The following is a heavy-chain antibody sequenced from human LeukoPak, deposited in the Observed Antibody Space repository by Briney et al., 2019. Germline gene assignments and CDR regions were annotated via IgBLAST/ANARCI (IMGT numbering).Heavy chain of an antibody. Sequence: PGESLQISCKGSGYSFTSYWIGWVRQMPGKGLEWMGIIYPGDSDTRYSPSFQGQVTISADKSISTAYLQWSSLKASDTAMYYCARPYCSSTSCYNRFDYWGQGTLVTVSS. CDR1: GYSFTSYW. J-gene: IGHJ4*02. V-gene: IGHV5-51*01. CDR3: ARPYCSSTSCYNRFDY. D-gene: IGHD2-2*02. CDR2: IYPGDSDT.